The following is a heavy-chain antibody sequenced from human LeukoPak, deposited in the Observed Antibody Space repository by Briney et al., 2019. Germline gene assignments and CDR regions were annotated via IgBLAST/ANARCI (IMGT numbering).Heavy chain of an antibody. J-gene: IGHJ4*02. CDR1: GFTFSSYA. V-gene: IGHV3-11*01. CDR2: ISSSGSTI. CDR3: ARDGSYYGSGSYPFFDY. D-gene: IGHD3-10*01. Sequence: PGGSLRLSCAASGFTFSSYAMSWIRQAPGKGLEWVSYISSSGSTIYYADSVKGRFTISRDNAKNSLYLQMNSLRAEDTAVYYCARDGSYYGSGSYPFFDYWGQGTLVTVSS.